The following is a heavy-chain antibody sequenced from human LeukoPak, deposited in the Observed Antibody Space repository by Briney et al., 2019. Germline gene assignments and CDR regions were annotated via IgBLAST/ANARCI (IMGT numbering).Heavy chain of an antibody. J-gene: IGHJ3*02. Sequence: PGGSLRLSCAASGFTFSSYSMNWVRQAPGKGLEWVSSISSSSSYIYYADSVKGRFTISRDNAKNSLYLQMNSLRAEDMALYYCAKVARFGEFLNAFDIWGQGTMVTVSS. V-gene: IGHV3-21*04. CDR2: ISSSSSYI. D-gene: IGHD3-10*01. CDR1: GFTFSSYS. CDR3: AKVARFGEFLNAFDI.